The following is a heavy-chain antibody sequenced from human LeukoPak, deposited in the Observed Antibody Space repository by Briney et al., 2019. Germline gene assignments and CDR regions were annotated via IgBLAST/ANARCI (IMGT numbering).Heavy chain of an antibody. J-gene: IGHJ4*02. V-gene: IGHV1-46*01. CDR1: GYTFTSYY. D-gene: IGHD2-21*02. CDR2: INPSGGST. CDR3: ARDGGVTATDY. Sequence: GASVKVSCKASGYTFTSYYMHWVRQAPGQGLEWMGMINPSGGSTSYAQKFQGRVTMTRDMSTSTAYMELRSLRSDDTAVYYCARDGGVTATDYWGQGTLVTVSS.